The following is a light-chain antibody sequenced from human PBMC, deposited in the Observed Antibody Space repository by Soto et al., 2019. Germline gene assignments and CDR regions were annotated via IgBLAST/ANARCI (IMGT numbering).Light chain of an antibody. CDR3: SSYTSSSTVV. Sequence: QSALTQPASVSGSPGQSITISCTGTSSDVGGYNYVSWYQHHPGKVPKLMIYDVNNRPSGVSNRFSGSKSGNTASLTISGLQAEDEADYYCSSYTSSSTVVFGGGTKLTVL. J-gene: IGLJ2*01. CDR2: DVN. V-gene: IGLV2-14*03. CDR1: SSDVGGYNY.